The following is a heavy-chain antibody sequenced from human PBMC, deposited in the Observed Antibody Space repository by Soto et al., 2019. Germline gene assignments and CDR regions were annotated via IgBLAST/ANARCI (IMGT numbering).Heavy chain of an antibody. V-gene: IGHV4-31*11. CDR3: ARGGSGWKALNWFDP. J-gene: IGHJ5*02. CDR2: NNNRGDT. CDR1: GASIDNNGYS. D-gene: IGHD6-19*01. Sequence: SETLSLTCAVSGASIDNNGYSWTWIRQHPGKDLEWIGTNNNRGDTYYNPSLKSRLTISLDTSKNHFSLRLNAVTAADTAIYYCARGGSGWKALNWFDPWGQGTMVTVSS.